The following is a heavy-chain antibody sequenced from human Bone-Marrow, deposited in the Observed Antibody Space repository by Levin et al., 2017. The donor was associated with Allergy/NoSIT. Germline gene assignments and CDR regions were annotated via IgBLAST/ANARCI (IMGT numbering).Heavy chain of an antibody. CDR3: AKDQFPYSSSWSSFDY. D-gene: IGHD6-13*01. CDR2: ISYDGSNK. CDR1: GFTFSSSG. J-gene: IGHJ4*02. Sequence: LSLTCAASGFTFSSSGMHWVRQAPGKGLEWVAVISYDGSNKYHADSVKGRFTISRDNSKNTLYLQMNSLRAEDTAVYYCAKDQFPYSSSWSSFDYWGQGTLVTVSS. V-gene: IGHV3-30*18.